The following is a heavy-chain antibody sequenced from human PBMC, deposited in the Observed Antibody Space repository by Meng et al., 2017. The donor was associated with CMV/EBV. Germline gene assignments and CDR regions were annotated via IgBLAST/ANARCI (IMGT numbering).Heavy chain of an antibody. D-gene: IGHD3-10*01. CDR1: GFTFSSYW. CDR2: IKQDGSEK. J-gene: IGHJ6*02. CDR3: AREAGDYGMDV. V-gene: IGHV3-7*01. Sequence: GGPLRPSCAASGFTFSSYWMSWVRQAPGKGMEWVANIKQDGSEKYYVDGVKGRFTISRDNAKNSLYLQMNSLRAEDTAVYYCAREAGDYGMDVWGQGTTVTVSS.